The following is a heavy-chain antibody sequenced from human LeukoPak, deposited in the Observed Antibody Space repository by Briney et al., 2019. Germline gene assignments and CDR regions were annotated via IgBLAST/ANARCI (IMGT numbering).Heavy chain of an antibody. CDR1: GFTFSSYG. CDR3: AKDPGDY. J-gene: IGHJ4*02. V-gene: IGHV3-30*18. Sequence: QPGGSLRLSCAASGFTFSSYGMHWVRQAPGKGLEWVAVISYDGSNKYYADSVKGRSTISRDNSKNTLYLQMNSLRAEDTAVYYCAKDPGDYWGQGTLVTVSS. CDR2: ISYDGSNK.